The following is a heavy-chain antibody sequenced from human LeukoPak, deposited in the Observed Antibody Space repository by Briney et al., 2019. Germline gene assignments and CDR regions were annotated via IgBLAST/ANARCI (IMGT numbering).Heavy chain of an antibody. V-gene: IGHV4-4*08. CDR3: ARRNDFHI. CDR2: IYSNEAT. J-gene: IGHJ3*02. Sequence: ASETLSLTCTVSGGSIKGYHWSWIRQPPGKGLEWIGYIYSNEATEYKPSLKSRVTISADTSKNQFSLKLTSASAADTAIYYCARRNDFHIWGQGTMVTVSS. CDR1: GGSIKGYH.